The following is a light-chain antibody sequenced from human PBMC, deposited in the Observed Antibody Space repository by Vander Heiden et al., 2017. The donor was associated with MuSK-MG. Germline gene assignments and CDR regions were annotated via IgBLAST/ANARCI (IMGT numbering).Light chain of an antibody. J-gene: IGKJ4*01. CDR3: QQYNNWPPLT. CDR1: QSVSSN. Sequence: IVMPQSPTTLSVSPGERATLSCRASQSVSSNLAWYQHKPGQAPRRLIYGASTRDTGIPARFSGSGSGTEFTLTISSLQSEDFAVYYCQQYNNWPPLTFGGGTKVEIK. V-gene: IGKV3-15*01. CDR2: GAS.